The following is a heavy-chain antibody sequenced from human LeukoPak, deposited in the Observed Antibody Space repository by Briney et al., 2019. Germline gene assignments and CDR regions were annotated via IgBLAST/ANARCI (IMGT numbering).Heavy chain of an antibody. V-gene: IGHV3-74*01. D-gene: IGHD3-16*02. CDR3: ARGDYVWGTYHYTLDY. Sequence: GGSLSLSCAASAFTFSNNWMSWFRQAPGKGLVWSQVINNDGRTTSYADSVKGRFTISRDNAKSTLYLQMNSLRAEDTAVYFCARGDYVWGTYHYTLDYWGQGTLVTVSS. CDR1: AFTFSNNW. CDR2: INNDGRTT. J-gene: IGHJ4*02.